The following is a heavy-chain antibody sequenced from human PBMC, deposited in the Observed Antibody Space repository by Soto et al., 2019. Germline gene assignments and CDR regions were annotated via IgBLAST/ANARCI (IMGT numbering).Heavy chain of an antibody. V-gene: IGHV3-33*01. J-gene: IGHJ4*02. CDR1: GFTFSSSG. CDR3: ARAYNYYDSSGYYSAGY. D-gene: IGHD3-22*01. Sequence: QVQLVESGGGVVQPGRSLRLSCAASGFTFSSSGMHWVSQAPGKGLERVAVLWYDGSNKYYADSVKGRFTISRDNSKNTLYLQMNSLRAEDTAVYYCARAYNYYDSSGYYSAGYWGQGALVTVSS. CDR2: LWYDGSNK.